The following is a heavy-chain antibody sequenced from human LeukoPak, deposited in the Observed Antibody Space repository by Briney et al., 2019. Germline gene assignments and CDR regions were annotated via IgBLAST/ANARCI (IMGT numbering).Heavy chain of an antibody. J-gene: IGHJ4*02. CDR2: ISWDSGSI. Sequence: PGRSLRLSCAASGLTFDDYAMHWVRQAPGKGLEWVSGISWDSGSIDYADSVKGRFTISRDNAKNSLYLQMNSLRAEDTALYYCAKGSGVAARPLDYWGQGTLVTVSS. V-gene: IGHV3-9*01. CDR1: GLTFDDYA. D-gene: IGHD6-6*01. CDR3: AKGSGVAARPLDY.